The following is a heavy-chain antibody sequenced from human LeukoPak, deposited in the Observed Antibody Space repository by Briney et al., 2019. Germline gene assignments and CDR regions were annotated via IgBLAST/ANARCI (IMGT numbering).Heavy chain of an antibody. Sequence: SETLSLTCSVSGGSISSYYWSWIRQPPGKGLEWIGYIYYSGSTNYNPSLKSRVTISLDTSKSQFSLNPNSVTAADTAVYYCAKWSGSGHAFDIWGQGTMVTVSS. J-gene: IGHJ3*02. D-gene: IGHD2-15*01. CDR1: GGSISSYY. CDR2: IYYSGST. V-gene: IGHV4-59*01. CDR3: AKWSGSGHAFDI.